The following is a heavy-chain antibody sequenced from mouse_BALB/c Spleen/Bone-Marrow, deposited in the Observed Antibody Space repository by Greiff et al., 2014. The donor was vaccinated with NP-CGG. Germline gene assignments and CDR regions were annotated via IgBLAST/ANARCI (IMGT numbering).Heavy chain of an antibody. J-gene: IGHJ1*01. CDR1: GYTFTSYW. D-gene: IGHD1-2*01. CDR3: ARWNHFHWYFDV. CDR2: IDPYDSET. V-gene: IGHV1-74*01. Sequence: QVQLQQSGAELVRPGAAVNLSCKASGYTFTSYWMNWVKQRPEQGLEWIGRIDPYDSETHYNQKFKDRAILTVDKSSSTAYMQLSSLTSEDSAVYYCARWNHFHWYFDVWGAGTTVTVSS.